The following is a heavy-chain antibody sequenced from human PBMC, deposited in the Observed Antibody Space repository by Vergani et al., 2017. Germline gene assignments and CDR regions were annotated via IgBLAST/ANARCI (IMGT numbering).Heavy chain of an antibody. CDR2: IYYSGST. D-gene: IGHD6-13*01. J-gene: IGHJ6*02. CDR3: AKPGIAAANSHFDYYYYGMDV. CDR1: GGSISSGDYY. Sequence: QVQLQESGPGLVKPSQTLSLTCTVSGGSISSGDYYWSWIRQPPGKGLEWIGYIYYSGSTYYNPSLKSRVTISVDTSKNQFSLKLSSVTAADTAVYYCAKPGIAAANSHFDYYYYGMDVWGQGTTVTVSS. V-gene: IGHV4-30-4*01.